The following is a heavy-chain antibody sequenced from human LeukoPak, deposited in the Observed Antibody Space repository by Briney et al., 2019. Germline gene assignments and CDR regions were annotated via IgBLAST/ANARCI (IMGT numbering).Heavy chain of an antibody. J-gene: IGHJ3*02. CDR1: GGSISTYY. CDR2: IYYSGST. V-gene: IGHV4-59*01. CDR3: VREEVPHGFDI. Sequence: SETLSLTCTVSGGSISTYYWSWIRQPPGKGLEYIGYIYYSGSTNYNPSLKSRVTMSLDTSKNQFSLKLSSVTAADTAVYYCVREEVPHGFDIWGQGTMVTVSS.